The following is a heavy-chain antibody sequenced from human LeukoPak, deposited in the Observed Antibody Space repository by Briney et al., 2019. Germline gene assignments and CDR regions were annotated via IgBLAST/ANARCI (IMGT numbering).Heavy chain of an antibody. CDR1: GFTFSSYS. D-gene: IGHD3-16*01. CDR3: AKDYLGYDAFDI. Sequence: GGSLRLSCAASGFTFSSYSMNWVRQAPGKGLEWVSSISSSSSYIYYADSVKGRFTISRDNAKNSLYLQMNSLRTEDTALYYCAKDYLGYDAFDIWGQGTMVTVSS. V-gene: IGHV3-21*04. J-gene: IGHJ3*02. CDR2: ISSSSSYI.